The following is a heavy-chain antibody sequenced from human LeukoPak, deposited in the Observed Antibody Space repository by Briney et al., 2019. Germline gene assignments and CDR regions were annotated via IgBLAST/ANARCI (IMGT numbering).Heavy chain of an antibody. V-gene: IGHV3-9*01. J-gene: IGHJ2*01. CDR2: ISWNSGGI. CDR1: GFTFDDYA. CDR3: AKDIGSSSSWYFDL. Sequence: PGRSLRLSCAASGFTFDDYAMHWVRQAPGKGLEWVSGISWNSGGIGYADSVKGRFTISRDNAKNSLYLQMNSLRSEDTALYYCAKDIGSSSSWYFDLWGRGTLVTVSS. D-gene: IGHD6-13*01.